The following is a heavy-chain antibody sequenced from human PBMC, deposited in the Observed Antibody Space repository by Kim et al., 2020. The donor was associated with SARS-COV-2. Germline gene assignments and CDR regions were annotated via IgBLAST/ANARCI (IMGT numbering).Heavy chain of an antibody. V-gene: IGHV1-2*04. D-gene: IGHD3-22*01. CDR3: ARGMSTHGHVPNYYDSSGLSY. J-gene: IGHJ4*02. Sequence: ASVKVSCKASGYTFTGYYMHWVRQAPGQGLEWMGWINPNSGGTNYAQKFQGWVTMTRDTSISTAYMELSRLRSDDTAVYYCARGMSTHGHVPNYYDSSGLSYWGQGTLVTVSS. CDR1: GYTFTGYY. CDR2: INPNSGGT.